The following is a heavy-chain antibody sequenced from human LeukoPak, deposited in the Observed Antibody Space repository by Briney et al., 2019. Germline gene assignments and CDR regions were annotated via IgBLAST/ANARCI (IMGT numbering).Heavy chain of an antibody. D-gene: IGHD2-2*01. CDR2: IYTSGST. Sequence: SETLSLTCTASGGSISSYYWSWIRQPAGKALEWIGRIYTSGSTNYNPALKSRVTMSVDTSKNKFSLKLSSVTAADTAVYYCARDLSDCSSTSCSIRGYFDLWGRGTLVTVSS. V-gene: IGHV4-4*07. CDR1: GGSISSYY. J-gene: IGHJ2*01. CDR3: ARDLSDCSSTSCSIRGYFDL.